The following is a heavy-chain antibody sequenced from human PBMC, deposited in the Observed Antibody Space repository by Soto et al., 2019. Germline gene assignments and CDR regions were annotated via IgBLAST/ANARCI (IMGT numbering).Heavy chain of an antibody. Sequence: GESLKISCAASGFTFSMYWMHWVRQVPGKEPEWVSRINDDGISTNYADSVKGRFTISRDNAKNTLYLQMNALRVEDTAVYYCTRGPRSTSTGTGAFWGQGTLVTVSS. CDR3: TRGPRSTSTGTGAF. CDR1: GFTFSMYW. V-gene: IGHV3-74*01. CDR2: INDDGIST. D-gene: IGHD1-1*01. J-gene: IGHJ4*02.